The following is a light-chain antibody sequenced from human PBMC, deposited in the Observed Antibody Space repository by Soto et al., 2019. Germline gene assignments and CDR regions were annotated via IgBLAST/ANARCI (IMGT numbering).Light chain of an antibody. Sequence: QSVLTQPPSVSAAPGQKVTISCSGGSANIGNNFVSWYQQLPGTAPKLLIYDNDKRPSGIPDRFSGSRSGTSATLGITGLQTGDEADYYCGTWDSSLSAVVFGGVTKLTVL. CDR3: GTWDSSLSAVV. CDR1: SANIGNNF. J-gene: IGLJ2*01. CDR2: DND. V-gene: IGLV1-51*01.